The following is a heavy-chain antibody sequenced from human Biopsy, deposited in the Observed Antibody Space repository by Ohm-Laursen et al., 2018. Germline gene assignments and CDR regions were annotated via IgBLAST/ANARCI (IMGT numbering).Heavy chain of an antibody. Sequence: SETLSLPCPVSGASLSRYSWRWLRQPPGTGLEWLGSVSYPGGPDYNPSLQSRVTISVDTSKPHFSLRLRSVTPADTAIYYCARDRGFYSDRTVPGYFDLWGRGTLVTVSS. CDR2: VSYPGGP. CDR1: GASLSRYS. J-gene: IGHJ2*01. D-gene: IGHD3-22*01. CDR3: ARDRGFYSDRTVPGYFDL. V-gene: IGHV4-59*01.